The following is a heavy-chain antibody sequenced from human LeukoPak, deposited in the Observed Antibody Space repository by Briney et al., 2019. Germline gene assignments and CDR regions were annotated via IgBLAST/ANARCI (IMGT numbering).Heavy chain of an antibody. CDR3: ALYYYDSRGYPPDVY. J-gene: IGHJ4*02. CDR1: GGSISSSSYY. CDR2: IYYSGST. V-gene: IGHV4-39*01. D-gene: IGHD3-22*01. Sequence: SETLSLTCTVSGGSISSSSYYLGWIRQPPGKGLEWIGSIYYSGSTYYNPSLKSRVTISVDTSKNQFSLKLSSVTAADTAVYYCALYYYDSRGYPPDVYWGQGTLVTVSS.